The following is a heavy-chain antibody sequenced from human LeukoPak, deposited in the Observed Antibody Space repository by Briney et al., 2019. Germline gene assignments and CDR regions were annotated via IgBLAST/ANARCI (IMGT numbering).Heavy chain of an antibody. D-gene: IGHD6-13*01. CDR1: GFTFSSYA. J-gene: IGHJ4*02. Sequence: QPGGSLRLSCAASGFTFSSYAMSWVRQAPGKGLEWVSTISGSGGSTYYADSVKGRFTISRDNSKNTLYLQMNSLRAEDTALYYCAKDHVAAGSSYWGQGTLVTVSS. CDR3: AKDHVAAGSSY. V-gene: IGHV3-23*01. CDR2: ISGSGGST.